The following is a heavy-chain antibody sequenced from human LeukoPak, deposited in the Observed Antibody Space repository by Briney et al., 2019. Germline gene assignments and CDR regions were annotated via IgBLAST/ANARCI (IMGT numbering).Heavy chain of an antibody. CDR2: FSSSGANT. J-gene: IGHJ3*02. Sequence: PGGSLRLSCVASGFTFSSYAMSGVRQPPGEGLECVSCFSSSGANTYYAAPVKGQLTISRENSKNTAYLQTKSLRVEDTAVYYCARDGKRLMSDGFDIWGQGTMVTVSS. D-gene: IGHD5-24*01. CDR1: GFTFSSYA. CDR3: ARDGKRLMSDGFDI. V-gene: IGHV3-23*01.